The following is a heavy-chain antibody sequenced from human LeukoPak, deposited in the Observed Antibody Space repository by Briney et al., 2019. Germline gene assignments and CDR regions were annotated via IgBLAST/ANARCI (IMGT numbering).Heavy chain of an antibody. CDR3: AKDSRDYNFRTGYYFDY. CDR1: GGSISSYY. V-gene: IGHV3-23*01. CDR2: ISGSGGST. Sequence: ETLSLTCTVSGGSISSYYWSWVRQAPGKGLEWVSAISGSGGSTYYADSVKGRFTISRDNSKNTLYLQMNSLRAEDTAVYYCAKDSRDYNFRTGYYFDYWGQGTLVTVSS. J-gene: IGHJ4*02. D-gene: IGHD5-24*01.